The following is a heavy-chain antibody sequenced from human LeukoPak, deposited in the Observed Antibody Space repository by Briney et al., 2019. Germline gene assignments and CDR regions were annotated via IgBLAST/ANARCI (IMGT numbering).Heavy chain of an antibody. J-gene: IGHJ4*02. D-gene: IGHD3-22*01. CDR2: IKQDGSEK. CDR3: ARVASSGYYYFSDY. V-gene: IGHV3-7*01. CDR1: GFTFSSYG. Sequence: GRSLRLSCAASGFTFSSYGMHWVRQAPGKGLEWVANIKQDGSEKFYVDSVKGRFTISRDNAKSSLYLQMNSLRAEDTAVYYCARVASSGYYYFSDYWGQGTLVTVSS.